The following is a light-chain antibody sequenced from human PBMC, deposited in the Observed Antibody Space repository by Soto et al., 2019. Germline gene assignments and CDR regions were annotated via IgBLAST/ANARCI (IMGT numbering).Light chain of an antibody. CDR1: QSVSSSY. Sequence: EIVLTQSPGTLSLSPGERATLSCRASQSVSSSYLGWYQQTPGQAPRLLIYGASSRATGIPDRFSGSGSGTDFTLTISRREPEDFAVYYCQQYGSSPLTFGGGTKVDIK. J-gene: IGKJ4*01. CDR2: GAS. CDR3: QQYGSSPLT. V-gene: IGKV3-20*01.